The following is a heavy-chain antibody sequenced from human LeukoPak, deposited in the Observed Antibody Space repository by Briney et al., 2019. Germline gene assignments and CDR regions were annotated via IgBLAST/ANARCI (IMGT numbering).Heavy chain of an antibody. CDR2: INTNTGNP. CDR3: ATLIAAAGTPGFDY. D-gene: IGHD6-13*01. Sequence: GASVKVSCKASGYTFTSYAVNWVRQAPGQGLEWMGWINTNTGNPTYAQGFTGRFVFSLDTSVSTAYLQISSLKAEDTAVYYCATLIAAAGTPGFDYWGQGTLVTVSS. V-gene: IGHV7-4-1*02. J-gene: IGHJ4*02. CDR1: GYTFTSYA.